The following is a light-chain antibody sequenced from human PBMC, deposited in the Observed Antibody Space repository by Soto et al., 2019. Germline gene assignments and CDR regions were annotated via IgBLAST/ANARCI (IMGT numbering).Light chain of an antibody. CDR1: QNVSSY. Sequence: EIVFTHSPSTLSLSPGYISTLSFSSSQNVSSYLAWYQQKPGQGPRLLIYNASNRATGIPARFSGSGSGTDFTLTISSLEPEDFAVYYCQQRSNWPPITFGQGTRLEIK. V-gene: IGKV3-11*01. CDR3: QQRSNWPPIT. J-gene: IGKJ5*01. CDR2: NAS.